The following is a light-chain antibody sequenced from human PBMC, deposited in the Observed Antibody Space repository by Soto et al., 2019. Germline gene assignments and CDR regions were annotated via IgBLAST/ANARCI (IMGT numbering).Light chain of an antibody. CDR3: AAWDGSLNGLI. CDR2: SDT. J-gene: IGLJ2*01. V-gene: IGLV1-44*01. CDR1: NSNIGKNS. Sequence: QSVLSQEASVSGTPGQRVAMACSGGNSNIGKNSVNWYRQVPGTAAQLLIYSDTLRPFGIPDRFSASKSDTSATLAIGGLQSDDEALYFCAAWDGSLNGLIFGGGTQLTVL.